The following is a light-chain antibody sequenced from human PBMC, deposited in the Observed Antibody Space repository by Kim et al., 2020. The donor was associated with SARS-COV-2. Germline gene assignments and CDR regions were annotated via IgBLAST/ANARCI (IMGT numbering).Light chain of an antibody. J-gene: IGLJ1*01. Sequence: SYELTQPPSVSVSPGQTASITCSGDKLGDKYACWYQQKPGQSPVLVIYQDSKRPSGIPERFSGSNSGNTATLTIIGTQAMDEADYYCQAWDSSTDVFGTGTKVTVL. V-gene: IGLV3-1*01. CDR3: QAWDSSTDV. CDR1: KLGDKY. CDR2: QDS.